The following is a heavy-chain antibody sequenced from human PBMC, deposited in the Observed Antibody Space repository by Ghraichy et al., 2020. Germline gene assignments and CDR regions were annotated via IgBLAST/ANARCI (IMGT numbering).Heavy chain of an antibody. D-gene: IGHD6-6*01. Sequence: GGSLRLSCAASGFTFSSYCMHWVRQAPGNGLEWVAFIRYDGSNKYYADSVKGRFTISRDNSKNTLYLQMNSLRAEDTAVYYCAKDSAEQLAHFDYWGQGTLVTVSS. V-gene: IGHV3-30*02. CDR2: IRYDGSNK. J-gene: IGHJ4*02. CDR3: AKDSAEQLAHFDY. CDR1: GFTFSSYC.